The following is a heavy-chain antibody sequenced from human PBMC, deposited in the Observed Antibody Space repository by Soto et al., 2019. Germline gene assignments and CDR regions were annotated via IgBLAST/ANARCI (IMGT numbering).Heavy chain of an antibody. CDR3: AREGCSGGSCYLDY. CDR1: GGSISSGGYY. Sequence: QVQLQESGPGLVKPSQTLSLTCTVSGGSISSGGYYWSWIRQHPGKGLEWIGYIYYSGSTYYNPSLKSRVTXSVXTXMNQFSLKLSAVTAADTAVYYCAREGCSGGSCYLDYWGQGTLVTVSS. D-gene: IGHD2-15*01. V-gene: IGHV4-31*03. CDR2: IYYSGST. J-gene: IGHJ4*02.